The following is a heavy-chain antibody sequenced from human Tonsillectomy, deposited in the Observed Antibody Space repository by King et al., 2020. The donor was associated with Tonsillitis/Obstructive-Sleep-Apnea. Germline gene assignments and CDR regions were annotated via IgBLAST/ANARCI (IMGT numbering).Heavy chain of an antibody. J-gene: IGHJ4*02. Sequence: VQLVESGGGLVQPGGSLRLSCAASGFTFSSYAMSWVRQGRGKGLEWVSGISGSGGSTYYADSVKGRFTISRDNSKNTLYLQMNSLRTDDTAGYYCAKVSGDFLAVPAMRDYFDYWGQGTLVTVSS. CDR3: AKVSGDFLAVPAMRDYFDY. V-gene: IGHV3-23*04. D-gene: IGHD6-19*01. CDR2: ISGSGGST. CDR1: GFTFSSYA.